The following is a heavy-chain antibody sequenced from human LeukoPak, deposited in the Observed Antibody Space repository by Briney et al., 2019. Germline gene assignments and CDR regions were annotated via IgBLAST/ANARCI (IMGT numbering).Heavy chain of an antibody. V-gene: IGHV7-4-1*02. J-gene: IGHJ4*02. D-gene: IGHD1-26*01. Sequence: GASVKVSCKASGYTFTSYAMNWVRQAPGQGLEWMGWINTITGNPTYAQGFTGRFVFSVDTSVNTTYLQISSLKAEDTAVYYCALSRSYYGVFDYWGQGILVTVSS. CDR2: INTITGNP. CDR1: GYTFTSYA. CDR3: ALSRSYYGVFDY.